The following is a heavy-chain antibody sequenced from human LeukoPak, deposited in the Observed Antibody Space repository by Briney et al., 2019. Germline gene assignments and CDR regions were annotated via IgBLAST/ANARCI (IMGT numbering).Heavy chain of an antibody. CDR1: GGSISTYY. D-gene: IGHD6-13*01. Sequence: SEILSLTCTVSGGSISTYYWSWIRQPPGKGLEWIGYIYYSGITNYNPSLKSRATISVDTSKNQFSLKLSSVTAADTAVYYCAKRGSNTWSDFDYWGQGTLVTVSS. J-gene: IGHJ4*02. V-gene: IGHV4-59*08. CDR3: AKRGSNTWSDFDY. CDR2: IYYSGIT.